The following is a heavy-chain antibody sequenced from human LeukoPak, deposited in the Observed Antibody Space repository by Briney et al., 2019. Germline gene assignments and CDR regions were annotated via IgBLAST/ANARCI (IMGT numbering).Heavy chain of an antibody. D-gene: IGHD6-13*01. CDR2: IYYSGST. CDR1: GGSISSSSYY. Sequence: SETLSLTCTVSGGSISSSSYYWGWIRQPPGKGLEWIGSIYYSGSTYYNPSHKSRVTISVDTSKNQFSLKLSSVTAADTAVYYCARHQRGRIAAAGYFDYWGQGTLVTVSS. CDR3: ARHQRGRIAAAGYFDY. J-gene: IGHJ4*02. V-gene: IGHV4-39*01.